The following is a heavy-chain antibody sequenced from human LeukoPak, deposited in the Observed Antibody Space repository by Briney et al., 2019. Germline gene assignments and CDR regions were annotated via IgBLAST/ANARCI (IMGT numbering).Heavy chain of an antibody. CDR3: ARDRYYDSSGIDY. J-gene: IGHJ4*02. D-gene: IGHD3-22*01. V-gene: IGHV3-30-3*01. Sequence: GGSLRLSCAASGFTFSSYAMHWVRQAPGKGLEWVAVISYDGSNKYYADSVKGRFTISRDNSKNTLYLQMNSLRAEDTAVYYCARDRYYDSSGIDYWGQGTLVTVSS. CDR2: ISYDGSNK. CDR1: GFTFSSYA.